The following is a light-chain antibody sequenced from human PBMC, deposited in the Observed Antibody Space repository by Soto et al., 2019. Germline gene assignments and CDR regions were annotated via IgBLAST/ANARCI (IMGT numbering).Light chain of an antibody. CDR3: QQRSNWPPT. V-gene: IGKV3-11*01. CDR2: DAS. Sequence: EIVLTQSPATLSLSPGERATLFCRASQSIGTYLAWYQQKSGQAPRLLIYDASNRATGIPARFSGGGSGTDFILTVSSLEPEDFAVYYCQQRSNWPPTVGQGTELEI. J-gene: IGKJ2*01. CDR1: QSIGTY.